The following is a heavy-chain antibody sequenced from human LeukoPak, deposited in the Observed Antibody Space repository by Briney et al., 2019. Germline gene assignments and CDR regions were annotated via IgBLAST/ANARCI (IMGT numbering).Heavy chain of an antibody. CDR2: IIPIFGTA. Sequence: AVKVCCKASGGIFSSYAISWVRQAPGQGLEWMGGIIPIFGTANYAQKFQGRVTITADESTSTAYMELSSLRSEDTAVYYCARDRLGYCSSTSCYQYWYFDLWGRGTLVIVSS. CDR3: ARDRLGYCSSTSCYQYWYFDL. J-gene: IGHJ2*01. V-gene: IGHV1-69*01. CDR1: GGIFSSYA. D-gene: IGHD2-2*01.